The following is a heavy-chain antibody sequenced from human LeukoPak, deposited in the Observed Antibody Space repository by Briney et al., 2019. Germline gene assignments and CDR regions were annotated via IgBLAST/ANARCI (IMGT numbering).Heavy chain of an antibody. CDR2: IYYSGST. CDR1: GGSISGYY. V-gene: IGHV4-59*01. CDR3: ARGGSSWYWDFDY. D-gene: IGHD6-13*01. Sequence: PSETLSLTCTVSGGSISGYYWSWIRQPPGKGLEWIGYIYYSGSTNYNPSLKSRVTISVDTSKNQFSLKLSSVTAADTAVYYCARGGSSWYWDFDYWGQGTLVTVSS. J-gene: IGHJ4*02.